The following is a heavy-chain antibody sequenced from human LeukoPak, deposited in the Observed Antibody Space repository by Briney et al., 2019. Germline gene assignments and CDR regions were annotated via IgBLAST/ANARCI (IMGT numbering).Heavy chain of an antibody. CDR1: GFTFSSYS. D-gene: IGHD5-18*01. J-gene: IGHJ6*03. CDR3: ARGGYSYGYTRYYMDV. Sequence: GGSLRLSCAASGFTFSSYSMNWVRQAPGKGLEWVSSISSSSSYIYYADSVRGRFTISRDNAKNSLYLQMNSLRAEDTAVYYCARGGYSYGYTRYYMDVWGKGTTITVSS. CDR2: ISSSSSYI. V-gene: IGHV3-21*01.